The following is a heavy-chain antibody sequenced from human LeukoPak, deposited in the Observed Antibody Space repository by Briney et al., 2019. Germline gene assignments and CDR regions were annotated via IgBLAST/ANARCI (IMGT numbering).Heavy chain of an antibody. Sequence: SETLSLTCAVSGGSVSSTSYYWSWIRQPPGKGLEWIGYIYYSGSTNYNPSLKSRVTTSVDTSKNQFSLKLSSVTAADTAVYYCARDVGDCSSTSCSRYYYYGMDVWGQGTTVTVSS. CDR1: GGSVSSTSYY. J-gene: IGHJ6*02. V-gene: IGHV4-61*01. CDR3: ARDVGDCSSTSCSRYYYYGMDV. D-gene: IGHD2-2*01. CDR2: IYYSGST.